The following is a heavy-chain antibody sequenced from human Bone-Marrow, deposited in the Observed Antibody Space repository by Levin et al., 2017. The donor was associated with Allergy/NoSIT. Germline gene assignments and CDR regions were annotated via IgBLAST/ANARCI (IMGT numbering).Heavy chain of an antibody. J-gene: IGHJ6*02. D-gene: IGHD3-10*01. V-gene: IGHV3-49*04. CDR3: TRVRITMVRGAFETYYGMDV. Sequence: AGGSLRLSCTASGFTFGDYAMSWVRQAPGKGLEWVGFIRSKAYGGTTEYAASVKGRFTISRDDSKSIAYLQMNSLKTEDTAVYYCTRVRITMVRGAFETYYGMDVWGQGTTVTVSS. CDR2: IRSKAYGGTT. CDR1: GFTFGDYA.